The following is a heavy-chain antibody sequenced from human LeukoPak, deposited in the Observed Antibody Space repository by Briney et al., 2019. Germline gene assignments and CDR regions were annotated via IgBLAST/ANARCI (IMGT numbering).Heavy chain of an antibody. CDR2: MSGSGGST. CDR1: GFTFSTYA. Sequence: AGGSLRLSCATSGFTFSTYAMSWVRQAPGKGLEWVSAMSGSGGSTYYADSVKGRFTISRDNSKNTLYLQMNSLRAEDTAVYYCAKDNQPYNWNYAFDYWGQGTLVTVSS. D-gene: IGHD1-7*01. V-gene: IGHV3-23*01. CDR3: AKDNQPYNWNYAFDY. J-gene: IGHJ4*02.